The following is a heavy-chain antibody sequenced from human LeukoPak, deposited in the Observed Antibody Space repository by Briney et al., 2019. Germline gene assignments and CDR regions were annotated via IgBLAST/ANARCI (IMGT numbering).Heavy chain of an antibody. J-gene: IGHJ4*02. CDR3: ATQSMAAGGSLNDY. CDR2: INQSGST. CDR1: GGSFSGYY. V-gene: IGHV4-34*01. D-gene: IGHD6-13*01. Sequence: KPSETLSLTCAVYGGSFSGYYWSWIRQPPGKGLEWIGEINQSGSTKYNSSLKSRVTISIDTSKKQFSLKLSSVTAADTAVYYCATQSMAAGGSLNDYWGQGTLVTVSS.